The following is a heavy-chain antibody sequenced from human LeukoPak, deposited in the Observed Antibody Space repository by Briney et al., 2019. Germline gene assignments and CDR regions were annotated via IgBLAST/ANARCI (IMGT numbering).Heavy chain of an antibody. Sequence: PGGSLRLSCAASGFTFSSYAMSWVRQAPGKGLEWVSAISGSGGSTYYADSVKGRFTISRDNSKNTLYLQMNSLRAEDTAVYYCARNAYYYGSGSPLGYWGQGTLVTVSS. CDR2: ISGSGGST. D-gene: IGHD3-10*01. J-gene: IGHJ4*02. CDR3: ARNAYYYGSGSPLGY. V-gene: IGHV3-23*01. CDR1: GFTFSSYA.